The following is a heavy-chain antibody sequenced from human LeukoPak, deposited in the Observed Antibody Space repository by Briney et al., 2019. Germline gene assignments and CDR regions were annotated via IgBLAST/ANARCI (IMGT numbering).Heavy chain of an antibody. J-gene: IGHJ4*02. V-gene: IGHV4-59*01. CDR2: IYYSGST. Sequence: SETLSLTCTVSGGSISSYYWSWIRQSPGKGLEWIGDIYYSGSTNYNASLKSRVTISVDTSKNQFSLKLSSVTAADTAVYYCAREVELCGGDCYSFDYWGQGTLVTVSS. CDR3: AREVELCGGDCYSFDY. CDR1: GGSISSYY. D-gene: IGHD2-21*02.